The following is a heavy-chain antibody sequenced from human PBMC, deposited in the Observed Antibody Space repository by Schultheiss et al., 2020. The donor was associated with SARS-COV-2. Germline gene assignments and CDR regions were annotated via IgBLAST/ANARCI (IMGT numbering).Heavy chain of an antibody. V-gene: IGHV3-49*03. CDR3: TRGQQLVRYYYYYGMDV. CDR1: GFTFRDYA. Sequence: GGSLRLSCTTSGFTFRDYAVSWFRQAPGRGLEWVGFIRANSYGVTPRYAASVKDRFTISRDDSKSIAYLQMNSLKTEDTAVYYCTRGQQLVRYYYYYGMDVWGQGTTVTVSS. D-gene: IGHD6-13*01. J-gene: IGHJ6*02. CDR2: IRANSYGVTP.